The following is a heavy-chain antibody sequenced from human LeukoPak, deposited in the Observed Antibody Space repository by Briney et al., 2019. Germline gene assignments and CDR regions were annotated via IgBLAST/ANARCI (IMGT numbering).Heavy chain of an antibody. CDR2: ISADNGNT. CDR1: GYTFTSYG. V-gene: IGHV1-18*01. Sequence: ASVKVSCKASGYTFTSYGISWVRQAPGQGLEWMGWISADNGNTNYAQKIQGRVTMTTDTSTSTAYMELRSLRSDDTAVYYCARLLFTVTSRDLDYWGQGTLVTVSS. CDR3: ARLLFTVTSRDLDY. J-gene: IGHJ4*02. D-gene: IGHD4-17*01.